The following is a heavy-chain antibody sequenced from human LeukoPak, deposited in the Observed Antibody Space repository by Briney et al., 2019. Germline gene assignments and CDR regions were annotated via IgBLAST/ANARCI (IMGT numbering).Heavy chain of an antibody. Sequence: SVKVSCKASGGTFISYAISWVRQAPGQGLEWMGGIIPIFGTANYAQKFQGRVTITTDESTSTAYMELSSLRSEDTAVYYCARAGGVGASFDYWGQGTLVTVSS. CDR3: ARAGGVGASFDY. CDR1: GGTFISYA. V-gene: IGHV1-69*05. D-gene: IGHD1-26*01. J-gene: IGHJ4*02. CDR2: IIPIFGTA.